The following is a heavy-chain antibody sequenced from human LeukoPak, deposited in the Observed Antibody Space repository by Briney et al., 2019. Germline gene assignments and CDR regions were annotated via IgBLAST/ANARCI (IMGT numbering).Heavy chain of an antibody. Sequence: ASVKVSCKASGGTFSSYAISWVRQAPGQGLEWMGWINAGNGNIKYSQKLQGRVTITGDTSASTAYMELSSLRSEDTAVYYCARGYCSSTSCYMDVWGQGTTVTVSS. CDR2: INAGNGNI. CDR1: GGTFSSYA. D-gene: IGHD2-2*01. V-gene: IGHV1-3*01. J-gene: IGHJ6*02. CDR3: ARGYCSSTSCYMDV.